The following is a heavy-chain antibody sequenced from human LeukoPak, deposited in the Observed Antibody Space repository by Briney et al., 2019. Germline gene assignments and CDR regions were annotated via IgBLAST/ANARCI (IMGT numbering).Heavy chain of an antibody. CDR1: GFTFSTYS. CDR3: VRDQFFSFDY. V-gene: IGHV3-48*02. J-gene: IGHJ4*02. Sequence: GGSLRLSCAASGFTFSTYSINWARQAPGKGLEWVSYISGTSHLIYYADSVKGRFTISRDNAKNSLYLQMSSLRDGDTAVYYCVRDQFFSFDYWGQGTLVTVSS. CDR2: ISGTSHLI. D-gene: IGHD3-3*01.